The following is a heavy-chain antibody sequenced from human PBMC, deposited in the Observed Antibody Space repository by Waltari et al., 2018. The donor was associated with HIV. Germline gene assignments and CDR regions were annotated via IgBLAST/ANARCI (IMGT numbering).Heavy chain of an antibody. CDR3: ARSPFTNVASTRKLGWLDP. Sequence: QVQLQESGPGLVKPSETLSLSCIVSHDSVTNNYYYWAWIRQSPGKGLEWIGSLYYRGIPFSTPSLRSRVAMSLYTSRNQFSLNLTSVTVADTAFYYCARSPFTNVASTRKLGWLDPWGQGKLVTVSS. V-gene: IGHV4-39*01. CDR1: HDSVTNNYYY. J-gene: IGHJ5*02. CDR2: LYYRGIP. D-gene: IGHD3-16*01.